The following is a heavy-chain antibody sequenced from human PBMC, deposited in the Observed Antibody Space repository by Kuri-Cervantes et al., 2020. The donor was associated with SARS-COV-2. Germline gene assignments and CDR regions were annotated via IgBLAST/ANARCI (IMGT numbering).Heavy chain of an antibody. J-gene: IGHJ4*02. CDR1: GGSISSGGYY. Sequence: SETLSLTCTVSGGSISSGGYYWGWIRQPPGKGLEWIGSIYYSGSTYYNPSLKSRVTISVDTSKNQFSLKLSSVTAADTAVYYCARGAYCSSTSCYNENYFDYWGQGTLVTVSS. CDR3: ARGAYCSSTSCYNENYFDY. V-gene: IGHV4-39*07. CDR2: IYYSGST. D-gene: IGHD2-2*02.